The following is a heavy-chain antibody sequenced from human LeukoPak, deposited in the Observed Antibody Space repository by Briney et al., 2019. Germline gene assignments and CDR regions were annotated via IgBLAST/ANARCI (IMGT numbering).Heavy chain of an antibody. CDR2: IYYSGST. Sequence: PSETLSLTCTVSGGSISSHYWNWIRQPPGKGLEWIGYIYYSGSTNYNPSLKSRVTISVDTSKNQFSLKLSSVTAADTAVYYCAGRYSGSYFFDYWGQGTLVPVSS. D-gene: IGHD1-26*01. J-gene: IGHJ4*02. V-gene: IGHV4-59*11. CDR3: AGRYSGSYFFDY. CDR1: GGSISSHY.